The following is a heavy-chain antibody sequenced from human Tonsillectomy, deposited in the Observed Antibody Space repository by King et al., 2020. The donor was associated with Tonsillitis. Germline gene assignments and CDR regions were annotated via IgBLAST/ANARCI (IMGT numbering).Heavy chain of an antibody. CDR3: ARDVAVVEMVTISSAPDY. CDR1: GFTFRDYY. J-gene: IGHJ4*02. CDR2: ISSSGSYR. V-gene: IGHV3-11*06. D-gene: IGHD5-24*01. Sequence: QLVQSGGGLVKPGGSLRLSCAASGFTFRDYYMTWIRQAPGKGLEWLSYISSSGSYRNYADSVKGRFTISRDNAENSLYLQMNSLRADDTAVYYCARDVAVVEMVTISSAPDYWGQGTLVTVSS.